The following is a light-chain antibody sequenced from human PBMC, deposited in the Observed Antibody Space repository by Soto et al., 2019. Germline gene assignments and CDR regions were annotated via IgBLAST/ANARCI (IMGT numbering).Light chain of an antibody. Sequence: EIVMTQSPATLSVSPGERATLSCGASQSVGSNLAWYQQKPGQAPRLLIYGATTRATVIPARFSGSGSGTEFTPTISSLQSEDFAVYYCLQYNSWPWTFGQGTKVDIK. J-gene: IGKJ1*01. CDR1: QSVGSN. CDR2: GAT. V-gene: IGKV3-15*01. CDR3: LQYNSWPWT.